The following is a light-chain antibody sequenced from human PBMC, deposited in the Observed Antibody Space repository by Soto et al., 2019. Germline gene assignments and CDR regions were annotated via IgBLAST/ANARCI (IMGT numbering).Light chain of an antibody. J-gene: IGKJ2*01. CDR1: QSVTSNY. CDR3: QQYGSSPAT. Sequence: EIVLTQSPGTLSLSPGERATLSCRASQSVTSNYLAWYQQKPGQAPGLLIYGASSRATGIPDRFSGSGSGKDFPLNISQMGPEDFAVYYCQQYGSSPATFGQGTKLEIK. V-gene: IGKV3-20*01. CDR2: GAS.